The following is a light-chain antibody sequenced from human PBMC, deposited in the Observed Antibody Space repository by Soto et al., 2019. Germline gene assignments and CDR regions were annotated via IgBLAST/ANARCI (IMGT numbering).Light chain of an antibody. CDR3: QQYNNWPPTT. CDR1: QSVSSN. CDR2: DAS. V-gene: IGKV3-15*01. Sequence: EIVMTQSPATLSGSPGERATLSCRASQSVSSNLAWYQQTPGQPPRLLIYDASTRATGIPARFSGSGSGTEFTLTISSLQSEDFAIYHCQQYNNWPPTTFGQGTRLDIK. J-gene: IGKJ5*01.